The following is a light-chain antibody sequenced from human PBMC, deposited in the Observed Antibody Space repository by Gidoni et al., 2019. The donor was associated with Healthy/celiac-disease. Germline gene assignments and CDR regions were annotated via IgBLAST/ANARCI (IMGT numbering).Light chain of an antibody. J-gene: IGKJ3*01. CDR1: QSISSY. CDR3: QQSYSTPLV. V-gene: IGKV1-39*01. Sequence: DIQMTQSPSSLSASVGDRVTITCRASQSISSYLNWYQQKPGKAPKLLIYAASSLQSGVPSRFSGSGSGTDFTLTISSLQPEDFATYYCQQSYSTPLVFGPGTKVDX. CDR2: AAS.